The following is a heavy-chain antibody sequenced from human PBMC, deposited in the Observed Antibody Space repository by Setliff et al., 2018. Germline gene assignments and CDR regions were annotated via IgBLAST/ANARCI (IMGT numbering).Heavy chain of an antibody. J-gene: IGHJ4*02. Sequence: SETLSLTCTVSGGSISSGSNYWSWIRQPAGRGLEWIGHIDPSGNTNYHPSLKSRVTISGDTSESQFSLRLTSVTAADTAVYYCAREGSRDRSHFDSWGQGILVTVSS. CDR1: GGSISSGSNY. V-gene: IGHV4-61*09. CDR3: AREGSRDRSHFDS. D-gene: IGHD3-10*01. CDR2: IDPSGNT.